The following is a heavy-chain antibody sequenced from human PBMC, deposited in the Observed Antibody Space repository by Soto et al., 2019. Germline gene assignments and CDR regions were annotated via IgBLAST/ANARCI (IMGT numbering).Heavy chain of an antibody. J-gene: IGHJ5*02. D-gene: IGHD3-10*01. CDR1: GGSISSYY. V-gene: IGHV4-59*01. CDR3: ARDLRPGSQFGDSFRFDP. Sequence: PSDTLSLTCTVSGGSISSYYWSWIRQPPGKGLEWIGYIYYSGSTNYNPSLKSRVTISVDTSKNQFSLKLRSVTAADTAVYYCARDLRPGSQFGDSFRFDPWGQGTLVTVSS. CDR2: IYYSGST.